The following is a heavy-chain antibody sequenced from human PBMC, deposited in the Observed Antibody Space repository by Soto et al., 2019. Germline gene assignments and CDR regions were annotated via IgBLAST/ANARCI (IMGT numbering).Heavy chain of an antibody. D-gene: IGHD2-2*03. Sequence: QVQLQESGPGLVKPSETLSLTCTVSSDSIAGENWWSWVRQPPGLGLEWIGEVFHTGGTNYNPSLKSRVTMEVDKYNNQFSLNLITATAADTAVDFGARVFSSGIGWMSYFDFWGQGTLVDVSS. CDR3: ARVFSSGIGWMSYFDF. CDR1: SDSIAGENW. V-gene: IGHV4-4*02. CDR2: VFHTGGT. J-gene: IGHJ4*02.